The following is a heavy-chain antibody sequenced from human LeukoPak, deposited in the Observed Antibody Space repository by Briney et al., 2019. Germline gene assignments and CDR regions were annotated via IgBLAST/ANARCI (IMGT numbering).Heavy chain of an antibody. CDR1: GVTFSLSD. CDR3: AKGEGYNEIDY. D-gene: IGHD5-12*01. J-gene: IGHJ4*02. Sequence: PGTSLRLSCVTSGVTFSLSDMSWVRQAPGKGLEWVATISGGGGKTYYGDSVRGRFTISRDTSTDTLSLQANNLKVEDTAMYYCAKGEGYNEIDYWGQGTLVTVSS. CDR2: ISGGGGKT. V-gene: IGHV3-23*01.